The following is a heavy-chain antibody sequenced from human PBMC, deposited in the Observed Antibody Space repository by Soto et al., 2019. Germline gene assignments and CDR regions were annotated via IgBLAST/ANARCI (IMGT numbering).Heavy chain of an antibody. CDR2: VNWNGGST. V-gene: IGHV3-20*04. D-gene: IGHD1-26*01. CDR1: GFTFDDYG. Sequence: EVQLVESGGGVLRPGGSLRLSCAASGFTFDDYGMSWARQAPGKGLEWVSGVNWNGGSTGYADSVKGRFTISRDNAKNSLYLQMNILRAEDTAFYYCVGGASLTFDSWGQGTLVTFSS. CDR3: VGGASLTFDS. J-gene: IGHJ4*02.